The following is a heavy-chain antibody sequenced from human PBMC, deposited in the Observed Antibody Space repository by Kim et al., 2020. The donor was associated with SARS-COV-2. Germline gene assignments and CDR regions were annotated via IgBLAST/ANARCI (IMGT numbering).Heavy chain of an antibody. Sequence: SVKGRFTISRDNSKNTLYLKMNSLRAEDTAVYYCAKALGSSGSYSNWFDPWGQGTLVTVSS. J-gene: IGHJ5*02. V-gene: IGHV3-23*01. CDR3: AKALGSSGSYSNWFDP. D-gene: IGHD3-10*01.